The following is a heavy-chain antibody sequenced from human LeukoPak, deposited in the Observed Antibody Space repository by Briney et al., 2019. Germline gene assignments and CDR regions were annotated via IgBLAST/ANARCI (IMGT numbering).Heavy chain of an antibody. Sequence: SVKVSCKASGGTFSSYAISWVRQAPGQGLEWMGRIIPIFGTANYAQKFQGRGTITADKSTSTAYMELSSLRSEDTAVYYCASGPNDPEGRFDYCGQGTLVTVSS. CDR3: ASGPNDPEGRFDY. CDR2: IIPIFGTA. CDR1: GGTFSSYA. J-gene: IGHJ4*02. V-gene: IGHV1-69*06.